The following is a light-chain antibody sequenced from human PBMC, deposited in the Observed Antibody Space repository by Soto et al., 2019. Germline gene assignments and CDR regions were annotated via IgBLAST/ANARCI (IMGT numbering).Light chain of an antibody. J-gene: IGKJ3*01. CDR2: AAY. CDR1: QGISSY. Sequence: DIQLTQSPSFLSASVGDRVTITCRASQGISSYLAWYQQKPGKAPKLLIYAAYTLQSGVPSRFSGSGSGTEFTLTISCLHPEDFPTYYCQQLNSCFFGPGTKVDIK. CDR3: QQLNSCF. V-gene: IGKV1-9*01.